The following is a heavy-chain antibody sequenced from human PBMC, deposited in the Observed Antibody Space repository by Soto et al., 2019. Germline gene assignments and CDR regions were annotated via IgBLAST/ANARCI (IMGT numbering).Heavy chain of an antibody. CDR2: IIPIFGIK. CDR3: AKEAGDH. D-gene: IGHD3-10*01. CDR1: GGTFNTYA. Sequence: QMQLVQSGAEVKERGSSVKISCKTSGGTFNTYALTWVRQAPGQGLEWIGGIIPIFGIKNVAQRFQGRVTINADESLTTAYMEMTSLRSDDTAVYYCAKEAGDHWXQGTLVTVSS. V-gene: IGHV1-69*01. J-gene: IGHJ4*02.